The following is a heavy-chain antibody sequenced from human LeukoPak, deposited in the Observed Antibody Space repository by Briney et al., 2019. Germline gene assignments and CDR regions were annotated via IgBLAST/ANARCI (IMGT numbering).Heavy chain of an antibody. CDR1: GFTFSSYC. Sequence: GGSLRLSCAASGFTFSSYCMSWVRQAPGKGLEWVANIKQDGSEKYYEDSVKGRFTISRDNAKNSLYLQMNCLRAEDTAVYYCARGKYISGWTGGYWGQGTLVTVSS. V-gene: IGHV3-7*01. D-gene: IGHD6-19*01. CDR3: ARGKYISGWTGGY. J-gene: IGHJ4*02. CDR2: IKQDGSEK.